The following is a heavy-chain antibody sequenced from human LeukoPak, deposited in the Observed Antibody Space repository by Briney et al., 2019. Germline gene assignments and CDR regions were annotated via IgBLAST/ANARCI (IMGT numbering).Heavy chain of an antibody. CDR1: GASINSYY. D-gene: IGHD3-10*01. Sequence: SETLSLTFTGSGASINSYYCSSIRQPPGKGLEWIGYIYSNEKTNYNPSLKSRVTMSVDTSKHHFSLRLSSVTAADTAVYYCARQAYYSASGSWTGFDYWGQGTLVPVSS. CDR2: IYSNEKT. J-gene: IGHJ4*02. V-gene: IGHV4-4*09. CDR3: ARQAYYSASGSWTGFDY.